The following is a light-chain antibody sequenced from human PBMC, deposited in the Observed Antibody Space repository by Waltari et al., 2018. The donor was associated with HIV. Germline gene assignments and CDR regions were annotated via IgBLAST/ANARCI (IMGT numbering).Light chain of an antibody. J-gene: IGLJ1*01. Sequence: SVLTQPPSASGNPAQSVAISCSGTRSNVRRTDVDWDQQLPGTAPKRLIYRNNQRPSGVPDRFSGSKSGTSASLAISGLRSEDEADYYCAAWNDRLSGYVFGSGTKVTV. CDR1: RSNVRRTD. V-gene: IGLV1-47*01. CDR2: RNN. CDR3: AAWNDRLSGYV.